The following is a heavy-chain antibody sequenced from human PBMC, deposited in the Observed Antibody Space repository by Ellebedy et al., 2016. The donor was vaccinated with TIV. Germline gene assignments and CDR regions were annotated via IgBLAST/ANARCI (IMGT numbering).Heavy chain of an antibody. CDR3: ARGPIPARWYFDL. J-gene: IGHJ2*01. V-gene: IGHV1-46*01. Sequence: AASVTVSCKASGYTFTSYYIHWVRPAPGQGLDYMGIINPSPGSTSYAQRFQGRVTMTRDTSTSTVYIELSNLGSDDTAVYYCARGPIPARWYFDLWGRGTLVTVSS. CDR2: INPSPGST. CDR1: GYTFTSYY.